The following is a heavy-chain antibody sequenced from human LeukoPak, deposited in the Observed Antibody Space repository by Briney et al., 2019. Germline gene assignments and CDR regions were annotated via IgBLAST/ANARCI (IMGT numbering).Heavy chain of an antibody. CDR2: INPNSGGT. CDR1: GYTFTGYY. Sequence: GASVKVSCKASGYTFTGYYMHWVRQAPGQGLEWMGWINPNSGGTNYAQKFQGRVTMTRDTSISTAYMELSRLRSDDTAVYYCSRDGRIVRARDFDYWGQGTLVTVSS. J-gene: IGHJ4*02. CDR3: SRDGRIVRARDFDY. V-gene: IGHV1-2*02. D-gene: IGHD1-26*01.